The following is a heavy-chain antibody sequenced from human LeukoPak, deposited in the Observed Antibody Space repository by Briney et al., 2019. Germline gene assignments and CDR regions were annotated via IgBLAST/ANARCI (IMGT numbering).Heavy chain of an antibody. V-gene: IGHV3-53*01. Sequence: GGSLRLSCAASGFTVSSNYMSWVRQAPGKGLEWVSVIYSGGSTYYADSVKGRFTISRDDSKNTLYLQMNSLRDEDTAVYFCARATTTRTRFDYWGQGTLVTVSS. D-gene: IGHD4-17*01. CDR2: IYSGGST. J-gene: IGHJ4*02. CDR3: ARATTTRTRFDY. CDR1: GFTVSSNY.